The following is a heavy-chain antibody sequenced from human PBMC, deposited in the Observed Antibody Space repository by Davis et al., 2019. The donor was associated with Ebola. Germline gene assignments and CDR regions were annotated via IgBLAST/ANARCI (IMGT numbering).Heavy chain of an antibody. D-gene: IGHD3-10*01. V-gene: IGHV1-2*02. Sequence: ASVKVSCKASGYTFTGYYMHWVRQAPGQGLEWMGWINPNSGGTNYAQKFQGRVTMTRDTSISTAYMELSRLRSDDTAVYYCARDQRVRGVIIKVWFDPWGQGTLVTVSS. CDR2: INPNSGGT. J-gene: IGHJ5*02. CDR3: ARDQRVRGVIIKVWFDP. CDR1: GYTFTGYY.